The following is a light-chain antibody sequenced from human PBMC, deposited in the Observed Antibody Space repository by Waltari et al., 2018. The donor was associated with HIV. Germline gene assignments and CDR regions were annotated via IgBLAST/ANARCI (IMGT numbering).Light chain of an antibody. CDR3: QQSHGLPYP. Sequence: DIQMTQSPTSLSASVADKVTINCRASQHIGFNVNWYQYKTGRAPRLLIAATSNLQSGVPSRFSGSGFGTHFSLTISGPRSDDLAQYFCQQSHGLPYPFGQGTRLEI. CDR2: ATS. CDR1: QHIGFN. J-gene: IGKJ2*01. V-gene: IGKV1-39*01.